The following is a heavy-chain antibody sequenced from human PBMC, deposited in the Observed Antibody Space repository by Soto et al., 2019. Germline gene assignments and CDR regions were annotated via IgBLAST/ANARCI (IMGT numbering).Heavy chain of an antibody. Sequence: QVQLVQSGAEVKKPGASVKVSCKASGYTFTSYAMHWVRQAPGQRLEWMGWLNAGNGNTKYSQKFQGRVTITRDTSASTDYMQLSSLGGEDTAVYYWARDAAPSDVWGQGTTDTVS. CDR3: ARDAAPSDV. V-gene: IGHV1-3*01. CDR2: LNAGNGNT. D-gene: IGHD6-25*01. CDR1: GYTFTSYA. J-gene: IGHJ6*02.